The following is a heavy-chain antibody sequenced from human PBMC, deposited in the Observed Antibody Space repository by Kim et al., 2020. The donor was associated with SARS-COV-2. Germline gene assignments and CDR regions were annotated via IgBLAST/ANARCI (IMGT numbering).Heavy chain of an antibody. CDR1: GYTLTELS. D-gene: IGHD1-1*01. CDR3: ATGLDWNEELDLLNWFDP. J-gene: IGHJ5*02. Sequence: ASVKVSCKVSGYTLTELSMHWVRQAPGKGLEWMGGFDPEDGETIYAQKFQGRVTMTEDTSTDTAYMELSSLRSEDTAVYYCATGLDWNEELDLLNWFDPWGQGTLVTVSS. V-gene: IGHV1-24*01. CDR2: FDPEDGET.